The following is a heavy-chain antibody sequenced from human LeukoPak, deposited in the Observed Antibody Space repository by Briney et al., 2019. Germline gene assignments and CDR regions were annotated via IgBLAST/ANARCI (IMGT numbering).Heavy chain of an antibody. CDR2: INPNSGGA. V-gene: IGHV1-2*02. D-gene: IGHD3-22*01. Sequence: ASVKVSCKTSGYTFTGYYIQWVRQAPGQGLEWMGWINPNSGGASYVQKVQGRVTMTSDTSISTAYMELSSLRSDDTAVYYCARDSRNYYDSRGGGDEAFDIWGQGTMVTVSS. CDR1: GYTFTGYY. CDR3: ARDSRNYYDSRGGGDEAFDI. J-gene: IGHJ3*02.